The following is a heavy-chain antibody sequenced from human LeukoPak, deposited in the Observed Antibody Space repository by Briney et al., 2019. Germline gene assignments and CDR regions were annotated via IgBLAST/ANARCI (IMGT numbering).Heavy chain of an antibody. CDR1: GYTFTSYD. V-gene: IGHV1-8*03. Sequence: ASVKVSCKASGYTFTSYDINWVRQAPGQGLEWMGWMNSNSGNTGYAQKFQGRLTITRITSISTAYMELSSLRAEDTAIYYCAKNGDRGAYCTGGTCYPYFYYYMDVWGKGTTVTI. D-gene: IGHD2-15*01. J-gene: IGHJ6*03. CDR2: MNSNSGNT. CDR3: AKNGDRGAYCTGGTCYPYFYYYMDV.